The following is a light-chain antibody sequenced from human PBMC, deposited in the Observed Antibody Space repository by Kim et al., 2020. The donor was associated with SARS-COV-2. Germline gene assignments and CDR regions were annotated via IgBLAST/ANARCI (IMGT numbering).Light chain of an antibody. Sequence: SPGERATLTCRASQSVSSNLAWYQQKPGQAPRLLIYAASTRATGIPARFSGSGSGTEFTLTISSLQSEDFAVYYCQQYDIWPLTFGGGTKVDIK. J-gene: IGKJ4*01. V-gene: IGKV3-15*01. CDR3: QQYDIWPLT. CDR2: AAS. CDR1: QSVSSN.